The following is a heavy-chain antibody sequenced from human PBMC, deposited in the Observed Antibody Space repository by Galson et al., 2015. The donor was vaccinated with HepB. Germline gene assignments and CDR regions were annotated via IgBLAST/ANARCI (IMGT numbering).Heavy chain of an antibody. V-gene: IGHV4-38-2*01. CDR1: GYSISSSYY. Sequence: LSLTCAVSGYSISSSYYWGWIRQPPGKGLEWIGSMSHSGITYYNPSLKSRVTISVDTSKNQFSLKVNSVTAADTAVYYCAGRSGSYYFASWGQGTLVTVSS. CDR2: MSHSGIT. J-gene: IGHJ4*02. D-gene: IGHD3-10*01. CDR3: AGRSGSYYFAS.